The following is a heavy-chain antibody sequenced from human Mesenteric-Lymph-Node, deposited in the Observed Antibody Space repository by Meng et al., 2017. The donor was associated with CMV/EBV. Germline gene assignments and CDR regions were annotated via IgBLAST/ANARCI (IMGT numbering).Heavy chain of an antibody. V-gene: IGHV2-5*01. J-gene: IGHJ4*02. Sequence: SLSNSGVGVGWIRQPPGKALEWLALIYWNDDKRYSPSLKSRLTITKDTSKNQVVLTMTNMDPVDTATYYCAHSSGSSWSGVGYFDYWGQGTLVTVSS. CDR3: AHSSGSSWSGVGYFDY. D-gene: IGHD6-13*01. CDR1: SLSNSGVG. CDR2: IYWNDDK.